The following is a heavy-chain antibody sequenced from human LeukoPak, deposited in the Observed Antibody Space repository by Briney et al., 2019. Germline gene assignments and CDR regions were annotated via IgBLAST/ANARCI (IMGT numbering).Heavy chain of an antibody. CDR1: GFTFSSYA. CDR3: AKGAVGGYDY. D-gene: IGHD5-12*01. J-gene: IGHJ4*02. CDR2: ISGSGDNT. Sequence: GGSLRLSCAASGFTFSSYAMGWVRQAPGKGLEWVSGISGSGDNTYYADSVKGRFTISRDNSKNTLYVQVNSLGTEDTAAYYCAKGAVGGYDYWGQGTLVTISS. V-gene: IGHV3-23*01.